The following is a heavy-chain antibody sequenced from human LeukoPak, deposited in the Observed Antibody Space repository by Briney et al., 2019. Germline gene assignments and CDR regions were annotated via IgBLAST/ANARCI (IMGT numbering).Heavy chain of an antibody. D-gene: IGHD3-22*01. CDR2: ISISTSSI. J-gene: IGHJ4*02. V-gene: IGHV3-48*01. CDR1: GFTFSSYG. Sequence: PGGSLRLSCAASGFTFSSYGMSWVRQAPGKGLEWISYISISTSSIYYADSVKGRFTISRDNAKNTLYLQMNSLRAEDTAVYYCASLLKGDYYDSSGSDYWGQGTLVTVSS. CDR3: ASLLKGDYYDSSGSDY.